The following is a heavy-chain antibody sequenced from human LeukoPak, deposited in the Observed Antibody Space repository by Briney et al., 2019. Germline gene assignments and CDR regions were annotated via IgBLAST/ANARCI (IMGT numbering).Heavy chain of an antibody. V-gene: IGHV1-8*02. CDR1: GGTFSSYA. J-gene: IGHJ1*01. D-gene: IGHD1-26*01. CDR3: VRGRFIAGAGD. CDR2: MNPNSGNT. Sequence: ASVKVSCKASGGTFSSYAINWVRQATGQGLEWMGWMNPNSGNTGYAQKFQGRVTMTRNTSISTAYMELSNLRSEDTAVYYCVRGRFIAGAGDWGQGTPVTVPS.